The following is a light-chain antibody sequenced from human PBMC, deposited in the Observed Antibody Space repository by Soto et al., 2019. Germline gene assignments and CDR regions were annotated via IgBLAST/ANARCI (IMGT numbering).Light chain of an antibody. CDR1: QGMSSY. CDR3: QQYNSYMWT. Sequence: DIQSTQSPSFLSASVGDRVTITCRASQGMSSYLAWYQQKPGKAPKLLIYDASSLESGVPSRFSGSGSGTEFTLTISSLQPDDFATYYCQQYNSYMWTFGQGTKVDI. V-gene: IGKV1-9*01. J-gene: IGKJ1*01. CDR2: DAS.